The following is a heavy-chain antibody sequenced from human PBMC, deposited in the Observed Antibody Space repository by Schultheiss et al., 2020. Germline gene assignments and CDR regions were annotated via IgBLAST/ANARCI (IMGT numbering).Heavy chain of an antibody. CDR3: ARQLVVVAAFDY. CDR2: IYYSGST. D-gene: IGHD2-15*01. V-gene: IGHV4-39*07. CDR1: GGSISSISGRSYY. J-gene: IGHJ4*01. Sequence: SETLSLTCTVSGGSISSISGRSYYWGWIRQPPGKGLEWIGSIYYSGSTNYNPCLKSRVTISVDTSKNQFSLKLSSVTAADTAVYYCARQLVVVAAFDYWSQGTLVTVSS.